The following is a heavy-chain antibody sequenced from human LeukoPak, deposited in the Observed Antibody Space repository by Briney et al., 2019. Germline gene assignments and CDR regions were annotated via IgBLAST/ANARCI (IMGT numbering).Heavy chain of an antibody. V-gene: IGHV4-30-2*01. CDR2: IYHSGST. Sequence: PSETLSLTCTVSGGSISSGGYYWSWIRQPPGKGLEWIGYIYHSGSTYYNPSLKSRVTISVDRSKNQFSLKLSSVTAADTAVYYCARDNDGYYYDSSGYYGAFDIWGQGTMVTVSS. J-gene: IGHJ3*02. D-gene: IGHD3-22*01. CDR1: GGSISSGGYY. CDR3: ARDNDGYYYDSSGYYGAFDI.